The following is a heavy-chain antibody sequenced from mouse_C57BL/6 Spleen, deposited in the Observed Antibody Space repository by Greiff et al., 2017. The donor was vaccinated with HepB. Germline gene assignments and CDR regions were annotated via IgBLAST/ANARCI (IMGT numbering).Heavy chain of an antibody. CDR2: IDPSDSYT. CDR3: ASRGTTVVFDY. CDR1: GYTFTSYW. Sequence: QVQLQQPGAELVMPGASVKLSCKASGYTFTSYWMHWVKQRPGQGLEWIGEIDPSDSYTNYNQKFKGKSTLTVDKSSSTAYMQLSSLTSDDSAVYYCASRGTTVVFDYWGQGTTLTVSS. J-gene: IGHJ2*01. V-gene: IGHV1-69*01. D-gene: IGHD1-1*01.